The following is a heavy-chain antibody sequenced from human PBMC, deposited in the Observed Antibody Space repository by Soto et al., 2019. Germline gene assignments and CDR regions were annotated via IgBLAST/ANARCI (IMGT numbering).Heavy chain of an antibody. J-gene: IGHJ6*02. CDR3: EAEMTCGKLSVV. V-gene: IGHV1-69*01. CDR1: GDTDTNYV. D-gene: IGHD3-16*02. Sequence: QVQLVQSGAEVKKPGSSVKVSCKASGDTDTNYVISWVRQAPGQGLEWMGGIFPKFGTTYSAQKLQDRLTITADESTSTVYMQLSSLTLDDTAVYYCEAEMTCGKLSVVWGQGTTVTVSS. CDR2: IFPKFGTT.